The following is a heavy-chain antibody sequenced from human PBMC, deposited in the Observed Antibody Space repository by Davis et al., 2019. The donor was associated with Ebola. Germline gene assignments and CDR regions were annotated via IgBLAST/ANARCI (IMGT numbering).Heavy chain of an antibody. J-gene: IGHJ4*02. Sequence: MPSETLSLTCTVSGDSMSSYYWGLIRRPPGKGLEWIGNIYYTGTTNYNPSLRGRVTMSVDTSQNQFSLKLSSVTAADTAVYFCARRLVASYHFDKWGQGTLVTVSS. CDR2: IYYTGTT. CDR1: GDSMSSYY. CDR3: ARRLVASYHFDK. D-gene: IGHD5-12*01. V-gene: IGHV4-59*01.